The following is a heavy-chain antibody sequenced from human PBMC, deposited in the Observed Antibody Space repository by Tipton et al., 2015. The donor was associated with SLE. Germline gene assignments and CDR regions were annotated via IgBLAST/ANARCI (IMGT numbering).Heavy chain of an antibody. CDR1: GGSISSGGYS. CDR2: IYHSGST. CDR3: ARLNWGRHWYFDL. Sequence: TLSLTCSVSGGSISSGGYSWSWIRQPPGKGLEWIGFIYHSGSTYYNPSLESRVTISQDRSENQFSLKLNSVTAADTAVYFCARLNWGRHWYFDLWGRGTLVTVSS. D-gene: IGHD7-27*01. V-gene: IGHV4-30-2*01. J-gene: IGHJ2*01.